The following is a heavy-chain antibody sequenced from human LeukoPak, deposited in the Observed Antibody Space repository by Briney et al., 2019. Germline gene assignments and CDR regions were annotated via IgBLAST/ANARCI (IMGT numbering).Heavy chain of an antibody. Sequence: GGSLRLSCAASGFTFSSYSMAWVRQAPGKGLEWVSAISGSGGSTYYADSVKGRFTISRDNSKNTLYLQMNSLRAEDTAVYYCAKVRWNERDYFDYWGQGTLVTVSS. CDR1: GFTFSSYS. CDR3: AKVRWNERDYFDY. D-gene: IGHD1-1*01. V-gene: IGHV3-23*01. CDR2: ISGSGGST. J-gene: IGHJ4*02.